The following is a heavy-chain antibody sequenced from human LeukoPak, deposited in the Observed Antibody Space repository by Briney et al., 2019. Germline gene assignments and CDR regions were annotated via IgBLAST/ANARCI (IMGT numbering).Heavy chain of an antibody. CDR1: GGTFSSYA. CDR3: ARELGGLDGYNYSDY. J-gene: IGHJ4*02. D-gene: IGHD5-24*01. Sequence: ASVKVSCKASGGTFSSYAISLVRQAPGQGLEWMGRIIPIFGTANYAQKFQGRVTITTDGSTSTAYMEPSSLRSEDTAVYYCARELGGLDGYNYSDYWGQGTLVTVSS. V-gene: IGHV1-69*05. CDR2: IIPIFGTA.